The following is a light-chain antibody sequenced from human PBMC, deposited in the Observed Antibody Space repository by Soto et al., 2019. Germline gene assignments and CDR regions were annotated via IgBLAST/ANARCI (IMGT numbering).Light chain of an antibody. Sequence: EIVRTQSPATLSVSPGERATLSCRASQSVSSNLAWYQQKPGQAPRLLIYGASTRATGIPARFSGSGSGTEFTLTISSLQSEDFAVYYCQQYNNWPVTFGQGTKVDIK. CDR2: GAS. J-gene: IGKJ1*01. CDR1: QSVSSN. V-gene: IGKV3-15*01. CDR3: QQYNNWPVT.